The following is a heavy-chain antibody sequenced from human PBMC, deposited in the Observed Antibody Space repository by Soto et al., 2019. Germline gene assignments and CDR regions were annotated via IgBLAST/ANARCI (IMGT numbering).Heavy chain of an antibody. CDR2: ISSSSSTI. CDR3: ARAIYFSPYYFDY. D-gene: IGHD3-9*01. Sequence: EVQLVESGGGLVQPGGSLRLSCAASGFTFSSYSMNWVRQAPGEGLEWVSYISSSSSTIYYADSVKGRFTISRDNAKNSLYLQMNSLRAEDTAVYYCARAIYFSPYYFDYWGQGTLVTVSS. V-gene: IGHV3-48*01. J-gene: IGHJ4*02. CDR1: GFTFSSYS.